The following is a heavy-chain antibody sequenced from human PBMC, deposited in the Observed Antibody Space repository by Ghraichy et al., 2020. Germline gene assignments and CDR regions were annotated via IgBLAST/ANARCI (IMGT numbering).Heavy chain of an antibody. D-gene: IGHD5-18*01. Sequence: GGSLRLSCAASGFTFSSYSINWVRQAPGKGLEWVSSISSSSSYIHYADSVKGRFTISRDNAKNSVYLQMNSLGAEDTAVYFCAREGGYSYGYYLDYWGQGTLVTVSS. CDR2: ISSSSSYI. CDR3: AREGGYSYGYYLDY. V-gene: IGHV3-21*01. CDR1: GFTFSSYS. J-gene: IGHJ4*02.